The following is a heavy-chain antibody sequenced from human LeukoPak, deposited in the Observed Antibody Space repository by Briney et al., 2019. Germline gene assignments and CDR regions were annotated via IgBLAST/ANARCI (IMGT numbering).Heavy chain of an antibody. CDR3: ARDRAVGVMIAFDI. CDR1: GFTFSSYG. Sequence: GGSLRLSCAASGFTFSSYGMYWVRQAPGKGLEWVAFIRYDGSNKYYADSVKGRFTISRDNSKNTLYLQKNSLRAEDTAVYYCARDRAVGVMIAFDIWGQGTTVTVSS. J-gene: IGHJ3*02. CDR2: IRYDGSNK. D-gene: IGHD3-16*01. V-gene: IGHV3-30*02.